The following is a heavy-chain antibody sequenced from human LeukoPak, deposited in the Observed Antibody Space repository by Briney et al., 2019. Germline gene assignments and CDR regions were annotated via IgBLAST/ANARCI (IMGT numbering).Heavy chain of an antibody. J-gene: IGHJ4*02. CDR3: AREVTIFRVVISFPDY. Sequence: GASVKVSCKASGYTFTSYGISWVRQAPGQGLEWMGWISAYNGNTNYAQKLQGRVTMTTDTSTSTAYMELRSLRSDDTAVYYCAREVTIFRVVISFPDYWGQGTLVTVSS. CDR2: ISAYNGNT. V-gene: IGHV1-18*01. CDR1: GYTFTSYG. D-gene: IGHD3-3*01.